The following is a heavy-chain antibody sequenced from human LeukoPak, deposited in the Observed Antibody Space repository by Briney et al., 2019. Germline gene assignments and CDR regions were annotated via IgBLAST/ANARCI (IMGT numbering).Heavy chain of an antibody. D-gene: IGHD3-16*02. CDR1: GYTFTGYY. Sequence: ASVKVSCKASGYTFTGYYMHWVRQAPGQGLEWMGWINPNSGGTNYAQKFQGRVTMTGDTSISTAYMELSRLRSDDTAVYYCARYDYVWGSYRPKLNWFDPWGQGTLVTVSS. J-gene: IGHJ5*02. CDR2: INPNSGGT. V-gene: IGHV1-2*02. CDR3: ARYDYVWGSYRPKLNWFDP.